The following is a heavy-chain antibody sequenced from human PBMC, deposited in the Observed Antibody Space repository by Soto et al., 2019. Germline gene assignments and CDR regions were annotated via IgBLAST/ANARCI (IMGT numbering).Heavy chain of an antibody. CDR2: ISYDGSKK. J-gene: IGHJ4*02. CDR3: AKDREESGLGEIDY. D-gene: IGHD3-16*01. CDR1: GFSFSNNG. Sequence: QVQLVESGGGVVQPGRSLRLSCAASGFSFSNNGMHWVRQAPGKGLEWVAIISYDGSKKYYADSVKGRFTISRDNSKNTLYLQMNSLRVEDTAVYYCAKDREESGLGEIDYWGQGTLVTVSS. V-gene: IGHV3-30*18.